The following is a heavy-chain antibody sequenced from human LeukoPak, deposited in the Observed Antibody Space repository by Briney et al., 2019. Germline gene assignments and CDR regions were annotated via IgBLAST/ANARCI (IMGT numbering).Heavy chain of an antibody. V-gene: IGHV4-39*01. CDR2: IYYSGST. Sequence: SETLSLTCTVSGGSTSSSSYYWGWIRQPPGKGLEWIGSIYYSGSTYYNPSLKSRVTISVDTSKNQFSLKLSSVTAADTAVYYCARHILWFGELPIDYWGQGTLVTVSS. CDR3: ARHILWFGELPIDY. CDR1: GGSTSSSSYY. D-gene: IGHD3-10*01. J-gene: IGHJ4*02.